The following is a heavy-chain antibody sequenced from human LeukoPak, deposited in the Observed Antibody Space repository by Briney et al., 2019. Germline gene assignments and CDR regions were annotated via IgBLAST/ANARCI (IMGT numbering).Heavy chain of an antibody. J-gene: IGHJ3*02. CDR3: ARAFDSRDAFDI. D-gene: IGHD3-22*01. Sequence: ASVKVSCKASGYTFTNYDVNWVRQATGQGLEWMGWMNPTSGKAGFAQRFQGRVSMTRNISISTAYMELSSLRSEDTAVYYCARAFDSRDAFDIWGRGTMVTVSS. V-gene: IGHV1-8*01. CDR1: GYTFTNYD. CDR2: MNPTSGKA.